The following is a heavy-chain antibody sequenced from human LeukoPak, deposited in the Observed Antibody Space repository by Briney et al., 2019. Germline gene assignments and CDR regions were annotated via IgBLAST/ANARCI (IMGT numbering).Heavy chain of an antibody. V-gene: IGHV3-7*01. J-gene: IGHJ4*02. D-gene: IGHD2-21*02. Sequence: PGGSLRLSCAVSGFIFSTYWMNWYRQAPGKGLEWVGNINQDASEINYVDSVRGRFTISRDNAKNSLHLQMNSLRAEDTAVYYCATDRDNSDWQKRFDSWGQGTLVTVSS. CDR1: GFIFSTYW. CDR3: ATDRDNSDWQKRFDS. CDR2: INQDASEI.